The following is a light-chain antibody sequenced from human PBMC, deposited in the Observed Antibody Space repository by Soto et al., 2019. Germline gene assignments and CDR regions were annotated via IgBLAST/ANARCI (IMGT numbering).Light chain of an antibody. V-gene: IGKV1-5*03. Sequence: DIQMTQSPSTLSASVGDRVTITCRASQSISIWLAWYQQKPGKAPKILIYKASSLESGVPSRFSGSGSVTEFTLTISSLQPDDFATYYCQQYNTYVWTFGQGTKVEIK. CDR3: QQYNTYVWT. CDR2: KAS. CDR1: QSISIW. J-gene: IGKJ1*01.